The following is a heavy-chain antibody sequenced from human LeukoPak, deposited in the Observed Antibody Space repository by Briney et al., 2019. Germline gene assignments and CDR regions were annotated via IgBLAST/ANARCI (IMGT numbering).Heavy chain of an antibody. J-gene: IGHJ4*02. CDR2: ISGSGDST. CDR3: AKGAWLVQGLIDY. D-gene: IGHD6-19*01. V-gene: IGHV3-23*01. CDR1: GIIFRSYA. Sequence: GGSLRPSCAASGIIFRSYAMIWVRQAPGKGLEGVSAISGSGDSTYYADSVKGRFTISRDNSKNTLYLQMNSLRAEDTAVYYCAKGAWLVQGLIDYWGQGSLVTVSS.